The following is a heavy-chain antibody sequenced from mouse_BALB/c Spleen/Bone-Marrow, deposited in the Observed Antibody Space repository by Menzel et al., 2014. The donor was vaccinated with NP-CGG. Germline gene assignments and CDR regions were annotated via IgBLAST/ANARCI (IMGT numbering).Heavy chain of an antibody. CDR1: GYTFTSYW. D-gene: IGHD2-12*01. V-gene: IGHV1-7*01. Sequence: QVQLKESGAELAKPGASVKMSCKASGYTFTSYWMHWVKQRPGQGLEWIGYINPSTGYTEYNQKFKDKASLTADKSSSTAYMQLSSLTSEDSAVYYCARWGDDGTFDYWGQGTTRTVSS. J-gene: IGHJ2*01. CDR2: INPSTGYT. CDR3: ARWGDDGTFDY.